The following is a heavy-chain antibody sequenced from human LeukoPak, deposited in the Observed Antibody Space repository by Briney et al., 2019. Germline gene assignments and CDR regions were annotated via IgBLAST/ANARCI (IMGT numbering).Heavy chain of an antibody. CDR2: ISRSSSTI. J-gene: IGHJ3*02. CDR3: ARDSASGSYRHAFDT. V-gene: IGHV3-48*02. D-gene: IGHD1-26*01. CDR1: GFTFSSYS. Sequence: PGGSLRLSCAASGFTFSSYSMNWVRQAPGKGLEWVSYISRSSSTISYADSVKGRFTISRDNAKNSLYLQMNSLRDEDTAVYYCARDSASGSYRHAFDTWGQGTMVTVSS.